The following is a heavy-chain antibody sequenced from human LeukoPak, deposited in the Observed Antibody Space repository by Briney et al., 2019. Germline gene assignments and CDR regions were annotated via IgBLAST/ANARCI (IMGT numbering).Heavy chain of an antibody. V-gene: IGHV3-21*01. J-gene: IGHJ5*02. D-gene: IGHD3-10*01. Sequence: AGSLRLSCAASRFTFSSYSMNWVRPAARKGLEWVSSISTSRSHIFYADSMKGRFTISRDNAENPLYLQVNSLRAKDTCVYYCARMVRGVIIGWFDPWGQRTLVTVSS. CDR3: ARMVRGVIIGWFDP. CDR1: RFTFSSYS. CDR2: ISTSRSHI.